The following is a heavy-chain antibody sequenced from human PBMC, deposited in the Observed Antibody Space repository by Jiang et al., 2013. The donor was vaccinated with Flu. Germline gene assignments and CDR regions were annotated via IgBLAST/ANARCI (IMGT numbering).Heavy chain of an antibody. J-gene: IGHJ3*02. Sequence: PGLVKPSQTLSLTCAISGDSVSSNSAAWNWIRQSPSRGLEWLGRTYYRSKWNYDYPVSEKSRITINPDTSKNQFSLQLNSVTPEDTAVYYCARDAGFGYDALDIWGQGTMVTVSS. CDR3: ARDAGFGYDALDI. D-gene: IGHD3-22*01. CDR2: TYYRSKWNY. V-gene: IGHV6-1*01. CDR1: GDSVSSNSAA.